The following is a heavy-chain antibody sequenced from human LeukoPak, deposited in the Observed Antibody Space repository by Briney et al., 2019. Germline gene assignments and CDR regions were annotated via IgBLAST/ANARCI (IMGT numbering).Heavy chain of an antibody. CDR1: GYTFTSYD. D-gene: IGHD3-10*01. CDR2: MNPNSGNT. V-gene: IGHV1-8*03. J-gene: IGHJ5*02. CDR3: AREVTMVRGVINWFDP. Sequence: ASVKVSCKASGYTFTSYDINWVRQAPGQGLEWMGWMNPNSGNTGYAQKFQGRVTITRNTSISTAYMELSSLRSEDTAVYYCAREVTMVRGVINWFDPWGQGTLVTVSS.